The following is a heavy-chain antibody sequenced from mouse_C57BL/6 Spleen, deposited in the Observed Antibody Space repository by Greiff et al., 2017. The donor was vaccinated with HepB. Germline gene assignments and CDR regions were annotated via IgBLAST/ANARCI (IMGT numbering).Heavy chain of an antibody. J-gene: IGHJ4*01. CDR1: GFTFSDYY. CDR3: ARDGRFYAMDY. V-gene: IGHV5-16*01. CDR2: INYDGSST. D-gene: IGHD4-1*01. Sequence: EVQVVESEGGLVQPGRSMKLSCTASGFTFSDYYMAWVRQVPEKGLEWVANINYDGSSTYYLDSLKSRFIISRDNAKNILYLQMSSLKSEDTATYYCARDGRFYAMDYWGQGTSVTVSS.